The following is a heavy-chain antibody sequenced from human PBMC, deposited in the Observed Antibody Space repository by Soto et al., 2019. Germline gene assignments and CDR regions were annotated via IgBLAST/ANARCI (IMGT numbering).Heavy chain of an antibody. V-gene: IGHV1-46*01. D-gene: IGHD3-22*01. CDR1: GYTFTSYY. CDR3: ARDREVSRRSSGYSN. J-gene: IGHJ4*02. Sequence: ASVKVSCKASGYTFTSYYMHWVRQAPGQGLEWMGIINPSGGSTSYAQKFQGRVSMTRDTSTSTVYMELSSLRSEDTAVYYCARDREVSRRSSGYSNWGQGTLVTVSS. CDR2: INPSGGST.